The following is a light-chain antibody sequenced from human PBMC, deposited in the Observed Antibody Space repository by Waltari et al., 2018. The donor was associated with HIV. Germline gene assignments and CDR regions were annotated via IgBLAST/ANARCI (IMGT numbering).Light chain of an antibody. CDR1: ISNIEKNA. J-gene: IGLJ1*01. Sequence: QSVLTQPPSVSGAPGQRVTISCSGGISNIEKNAVNWYQHLPGKAPKLLIYYDDLLSSGVSDRFSGSKSGTSASLAISGLQSEDEADYYCAAWDDSLKAFVFGTGTMVTVL. CDR2: YDD. V-gene: IGLV1-36*01. CDR3: AAWDDSLKAFV.